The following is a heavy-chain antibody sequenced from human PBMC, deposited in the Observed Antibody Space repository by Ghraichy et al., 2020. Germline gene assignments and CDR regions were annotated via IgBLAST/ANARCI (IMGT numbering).Heavy chain of an antibody. CDR2: TYYRSKWSF. CDR3: AREASGSRLDF. Sequence: TLSLTCAISGDSVSGNNVAWNWIRQSPSRGLQWLGRTYYRSKWSFEYAVSVKSRMTINPDTSKNQFSLQLNSVTLEDTAVYYCAREASGSRLDFWGQGILVTVSS. CDR1: GDSVSGNNVA. J-gene: IGHJ4*02. D-gene: IGHD3-10*01. V-gene: IGHV6-1*01.